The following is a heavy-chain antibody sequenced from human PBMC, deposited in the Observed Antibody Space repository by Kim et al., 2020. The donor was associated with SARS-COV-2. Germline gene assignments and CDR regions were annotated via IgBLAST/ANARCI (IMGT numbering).Heavy chain of an antibody. CDR1: GFTFGGYW. V-gene: IGHV3-7*03. Sequence: GGSLRLSCASSGFTFGGYWMSWVRQAPGKGLEWVANIKRDGSGKYNVDAVKGRVSITSDNAKNKLNLHMNSKRAETTAVDYYARDRDPVSSGWGVDYWG. CDR2: IKRDGSGK. J-gene: IGHJ4*01. D-gene: IGHD6-19*01. CDR3: ARDRDPVSSGWGVDY.